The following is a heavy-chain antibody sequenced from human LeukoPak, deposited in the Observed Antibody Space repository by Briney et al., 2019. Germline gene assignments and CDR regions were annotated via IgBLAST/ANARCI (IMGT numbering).Heavy chain of an antibody. CDR3: ARGSSDSSWLVGTVEDAFDI. Sequence: PGGSLRLSCVGSGYTFSSHAMIWVRQTPGMGLQWVSAISGSAGSVYFADSVRGRFAISRDNTEKTLYLQMNNLRVDDTGVYFCARGSSDSSWLVGTVEDAFDIWGQGTLVTVSS. J-gene: IGHJ3*02. CDR1: GYTFSSHA. CDR2: ISGSAGSV. V-gene: IGHV3-23*01. D-gene: IGHD6-13*01.